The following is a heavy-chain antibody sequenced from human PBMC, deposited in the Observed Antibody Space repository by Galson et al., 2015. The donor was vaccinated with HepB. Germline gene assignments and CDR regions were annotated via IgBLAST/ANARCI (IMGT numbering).Heavy chain of an antibody. J-gene: IGHJ4*02. CDR2: INPNSGGT. V-gene: IGHV1-2*02. CDR1: GYTFTGYY. CDR3: ARVFGYCSGGSCPAFDY. D-gene: IGHD2-15*01. Sequence: SVKVSCKASGYTFTGYYMHWVRQAPGQGLEWMGWINPNSGGTNYAQKFQGRVTMTRDTSISTAYMELSRLRSDDTAVYYCARVFGYCSGGSCPAFDYWGQGTLVTVSS.